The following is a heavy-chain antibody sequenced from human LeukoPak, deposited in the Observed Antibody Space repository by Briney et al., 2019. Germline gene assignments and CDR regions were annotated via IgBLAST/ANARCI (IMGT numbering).Heavy chain of an antibody. J-gene: IGHJ5*02. CDR2: INPSGGST. D-gene: IGHD3-3*01. Sequence: ASVKVSCKASGYTFTSYYMHWVRQAPGQGLEWMGIINPSGGSTGYAQKFQGRVTMTRDMSTSTVYMELSSLRSEDTAVYYCARSPIFPISTYYDFWSGYYRRDNWFEPWGQGTLVTVSS. CDR3: ARSPIFPISTYYDFWSGYYRRDNWFEP. CDR1: GYTFTSYY. V-gene: IGHV1-46*01.